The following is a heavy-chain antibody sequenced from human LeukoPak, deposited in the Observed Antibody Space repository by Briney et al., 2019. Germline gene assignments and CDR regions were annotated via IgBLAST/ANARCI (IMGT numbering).Heavy chain of an antibody. CDR3: ARGRRTVTTVWFDP. CDR1: GGSISSYY. Sequence: SETLSLTCTVSGGSISSYYWSWIRQPPGKGLEWIGYIYYSGSTNYNPSLKSRVTISVDTSKNQFSLKLSSVTAADTAVYYCARGRRTVTTVWFDPWGQGTLVTVSS. CDR2: IYYSGST. J-gene: IGHJ5*02. V-gene: IGHV4-59*01. D-gene: IGHD4-11*01.